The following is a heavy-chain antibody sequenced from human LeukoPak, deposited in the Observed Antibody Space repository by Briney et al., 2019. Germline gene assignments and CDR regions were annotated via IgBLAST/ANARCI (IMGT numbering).Heavy chain of an antibody. CDR2: IYYSGST. Sequence: PSDTLSLTCTVSGGSISSYYWNWLREPPGKALEWIGYIYYSGSTNYNPSLKSRVTISVDTSKNQFSLKLSSVTAADTAVYYCARGGWYPESFQHWGQGALVTVSS. D-gene: IGHD6-19*01. J-gene: IGHJ1*01. V-gene: IGHV4-59*13. CDR3: ARGGWYPESFQH. CDR1: GGSISSYY.